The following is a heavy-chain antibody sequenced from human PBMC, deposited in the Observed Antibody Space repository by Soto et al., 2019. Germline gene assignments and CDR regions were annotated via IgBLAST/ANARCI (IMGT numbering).Heavy chain of an antibody. CDR3: AIEGYYGSGGYFARGMDV. J-gene: IGHJ6*02. CDR1: EGSFSGHY. D-gene: IGHD3-10*01. CDR2: INHSGST. Sequence: SETLSLTYAVEEGSFSGHYWSCIRQPPGKVLEWIVEINHSGSTNYNPSLKSRVTISVDTSKNQFSLKLSSVTAADKAVYYCAIEGYYGSGGYFARGMDVWGQGPTVTSP. V-gene: IGHV4-34*01.